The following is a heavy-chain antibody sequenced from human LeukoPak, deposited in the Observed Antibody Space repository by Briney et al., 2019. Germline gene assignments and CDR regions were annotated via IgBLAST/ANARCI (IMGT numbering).Heavy chain of an antibody. J-gene: IGHJ4*02. CDR1: GDSFSMYA. CDR2: IITIFGTT. Sequence: GASVKVSCKASGDSFSMYAISWVRQAPGQGLEWMGGIITIFGTTNYAQTFQGRVTITADKSTSTAFMELSSLRSDDTAVYYCARGQRGGSHYYFDYWGQGTLVTVSS. CDR3: ARGQRGGSHYYFDY. V-gene: IGHV1-69*06. D-gene: IGHD1-26*01.